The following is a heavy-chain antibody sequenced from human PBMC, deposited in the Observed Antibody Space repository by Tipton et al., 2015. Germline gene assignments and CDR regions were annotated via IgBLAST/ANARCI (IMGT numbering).Heavy chain of an antibody. V-gene: IGHV4-61*01. D-gene: IGHD5-24*01. CDR2: ISYTGNT. CDR3: ARDLEHGMDV. CDR1: GGSVTSGSYY. J-gene: IGHJ6*02. Sequence: TLSLTCTVSGGSVTSGSYYWSWIRQPPGKGLEWIGYISYTGNTHYNTSLKSRVTISLDTSKNQFSLTVNSVTAADTAVYYCARDLEHGMDVWGQGTTVTVSS.